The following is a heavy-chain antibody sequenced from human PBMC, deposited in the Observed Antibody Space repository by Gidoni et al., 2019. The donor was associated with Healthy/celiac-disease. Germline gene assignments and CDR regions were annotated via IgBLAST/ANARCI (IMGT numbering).Heavy chain of an antibody. CDR1: GGSFRGYY. J-gene: IGHJ4*02. Sequence: QVQLQQWGAGLLKPSETLSLTCAVYGGSFRGYYWSWIRQPPGKGLEWIGEINHSGSTNYNPSLKSRVTISVDTSKNQFSLKLSSVTAADTAVYYCARRGLAVAGKGVLDYWGQGTLVTVSS. V-gene: IGHV4-34*01. CDR3: ARRGLAVAGKGVLDY. D-gene: IGHD6-19*01. CDR2: INHSGST.